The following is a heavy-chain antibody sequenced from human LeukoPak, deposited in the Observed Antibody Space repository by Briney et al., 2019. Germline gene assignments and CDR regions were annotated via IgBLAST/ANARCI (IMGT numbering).Heavy chain of an antibody. V-gene: IGHV5-51*01. CDR3: ARFLVLRDILTGYFPYFDH. CDR1: GYSFTSYW. J-gene: IGHJ4*02. D-gene: IGHD3-9*01. Sequence: GESLKISCKGSGYSFTSYWIGWVRQMPGKALEWMGIIYPGDSDTRYRPSFQGQVTISADKSISTAYLQWSSLKASDTGMYYCARFLVLRDILTGYFPYFDHWGQGTLVTVSS. CDR2: IYPGDSDT.